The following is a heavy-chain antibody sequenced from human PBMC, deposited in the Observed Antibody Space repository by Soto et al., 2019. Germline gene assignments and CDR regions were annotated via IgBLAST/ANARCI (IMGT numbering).Heavy chain of an antibody. V-gene: IGHV3-15*07. D-gene: IGHD6-19*01. J-gene: IGHJ4*02. Sequence: EVQLVESGGGLVKPGGSLRLSCAASGFTFSNAWMNWVRQAPGKGREWVGRIKSKTDGGTTDYAAPVKGRFTISRDDSKNTLYLQMNSLKTEDTAVYYCTTVRQWLADYYFDYWGQGTLVTVSS. CDR3: TTVRQWLADYYFDY. CDR2: IKSKTDGGTT. CDR1: GFTFSNAW.